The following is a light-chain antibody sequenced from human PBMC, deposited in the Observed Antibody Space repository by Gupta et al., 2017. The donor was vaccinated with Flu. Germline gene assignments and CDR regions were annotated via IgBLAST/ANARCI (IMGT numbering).Light chain of an antibody. CDR2: HDA. CDR3: QAWDSGVVV. V-gene: IGLV3-1*01. J-gene: IGLJ2*01. CDR1: KLGDKY. Sequence: SSVLTQPPSVSVFPGQTATITCSGNKLGDKYASWYQQKAGQPPILILYHDAKRPSGIPERFPGSNSGNTATLTVSETQVVDEADYYCQAWDSGVVVFGGGTKLTVL.